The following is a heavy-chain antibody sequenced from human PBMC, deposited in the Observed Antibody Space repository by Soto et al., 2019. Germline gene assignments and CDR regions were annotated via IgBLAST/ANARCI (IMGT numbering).Heavy chain of an antibody. Sequence: EVQLAESGGGLAQPGGSLRLSCAASGFTLSGYAMDWVRQAPGKGLEYVSGISSNGVGTYYANSVQGRFNNSRDNSKNTVYLQMGSLRPEDMAVYYCARRARPDFYYMDVWGKGTTVTVSS. CDR1: GFTLSGYA. CDR2: ISSNGVGT. V-gene: IGHV3-64*01. CDR3: ARRARPDFYYMDV. J-gene: IGHJ6*03. D-gene: IGHD6-6*01.